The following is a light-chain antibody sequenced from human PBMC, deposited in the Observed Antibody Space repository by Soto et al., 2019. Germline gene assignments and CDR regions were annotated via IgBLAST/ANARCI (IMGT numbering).Light chain of an antibody. J-gene: IGLJ2*01. V-gene: IGLV2-23*03. CDR3: CSFAGSATFV. Sequence: QSALTQPASVSGSPGQPITISCTGTSSDIGGYNLVSWYQQHPGKAPKLMIYEGGKRPSGVSDRFSGSKSGNTASLTISALQAEDEADYSCCSFAGSATFVFGGGTKVTVL. CDR1: SSDIGGYNL. CDR2: EGG.